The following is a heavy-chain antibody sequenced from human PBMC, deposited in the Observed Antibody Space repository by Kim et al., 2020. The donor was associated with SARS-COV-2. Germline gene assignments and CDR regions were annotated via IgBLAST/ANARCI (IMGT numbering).Heavy chain of an antibody. J-gene: IGHJ3*02. D-gene: IGHD3-10*01. V-gene: IGHV4-4*02. CDR3: ARGVITADDAFDI. Sequence: YNPSLTSRVTISVDKSKNQFSLKLSSVTAADTAVYYCARGVITADDAFDIWGQGTMVTVSS.